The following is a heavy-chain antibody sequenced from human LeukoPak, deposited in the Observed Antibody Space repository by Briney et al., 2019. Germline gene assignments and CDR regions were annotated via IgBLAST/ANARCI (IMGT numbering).Heavy chain of an antibody. J-gene: IGHJ1*01. CDR3: AKGIEYFQQ. CDR2: TIGSGGST. D-gene: IGHD3-10*01. Sequence: GGSLRLSCAASGFTFSSYAMSWVRQALGKGLEWVSATIGSGGSTYYVDSVKDRFTISRDNSKNTLYLQMNSVRAEDTAIYYCAKGIEYFQQWGQGTLVTVSS. V-gene: IGHV3-23*01. CDR1: GFTFSSYA.